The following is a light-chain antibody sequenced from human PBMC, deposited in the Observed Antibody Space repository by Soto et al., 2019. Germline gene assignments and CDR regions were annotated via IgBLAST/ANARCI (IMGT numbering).Light chain of an antibody. CDR1: QSVSSN. J-gene: IGKJ1*01. CDR3: QQYNNWPPT. CDR2: GAS. Sequence: EIVMTQSPANLSVSPGERATLSCRASQSVSSNLAWYQQKPGQAPRLLISGASTRATGIPARFSGSGSGTEFTLTISSLQSEDFAVYYCQQYNNWPPTFGQGTKVEIK. V-gene: IGKV3-15*01.